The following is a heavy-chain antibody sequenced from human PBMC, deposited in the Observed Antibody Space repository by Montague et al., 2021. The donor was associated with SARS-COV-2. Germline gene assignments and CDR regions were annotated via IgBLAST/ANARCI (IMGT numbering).Heavy chain of an antibody. CDR2: IFYTWST. D-gene: IGHD6-13*01. V-gene: IGHV4-59*12. Sequence: SETLSLTCTVPGDSINTYYWNWIRQPPGKGLELLGSIFYTWSTNYNPSLKSRVTISLDTSKNQFFLKVTSVTAADTAVYYCSRQAAGSYFYYGVDVWGQGTTVTVSS. CDR1: GDSINTYY. J-gene: IGHJ6*02. CDR3: SRQAAGSYFYYGVDV.